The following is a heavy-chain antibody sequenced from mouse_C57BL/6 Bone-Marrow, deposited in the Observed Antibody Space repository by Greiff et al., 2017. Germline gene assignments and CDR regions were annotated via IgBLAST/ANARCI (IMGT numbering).Heavy chain of an antibody. Sequence: QVQLQQPGAELVKPGASVKLSCKASGYTFTSYWMHWVKQRPGRGLEWIGRIDPNSGGTTYNEKFKSKATLTVDKPSSTAYMQLSSLTSEDSAVYCCARGQIYYYGSSTGYFDVWGTGTTVTVSS. V-gene: IGHV1-72*01. CDR3: ARGQIYYYGSSTGYFDV. CDR2: IDPNSGGT. J-gene: IGHJ1*03. CDR1: GYTFTSYW. D-gene: IGHD1-1*01.